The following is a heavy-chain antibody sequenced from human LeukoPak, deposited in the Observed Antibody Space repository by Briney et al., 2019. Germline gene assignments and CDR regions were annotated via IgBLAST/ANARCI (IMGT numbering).Heavy chain of an antibody. CDR2: IHTSGST. D-gene: IGHD1-1*01. V-gene: IGHV4-4*07. Sequence: PSETLSLTCTVSGGSISSYYWSWIRQPAGKGLEWIGRIHTSGSTNYNPSLKGRVTLSVDTSKNQFSLRLTSVTAADTAVYYCARGGQIVTTTGFNWLDPWGLGTLVAVSS. CDR3: ARGGQIVTTTGFNWLDP. CDR1: GGSISSYY. J-gene: IGHJ5*02.